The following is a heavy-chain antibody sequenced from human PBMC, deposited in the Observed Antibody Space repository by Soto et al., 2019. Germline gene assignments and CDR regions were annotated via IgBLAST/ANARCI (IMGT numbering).Heavy chain of an antibody. CDR1: GYTFRAYY. V-gene: IGHV1-2*02. J-gene: IGHJ4*02. CDR2: INPKSGGT. Sequence: QVHLVQSGAEVKKPGASVKVSCKTSGYTFRAYYMHWVRQAPGQGLEWLGWINPKSGGTLYAQKFQGRVTMTRDTSISTAYMELSRLSSDDTAVYYCARGGTFAYDTSGYSVYWGQGTLVTLSS. CDR3: ARGGTFAYDTSGYSVY. D-gene: IGHD3-22*01.